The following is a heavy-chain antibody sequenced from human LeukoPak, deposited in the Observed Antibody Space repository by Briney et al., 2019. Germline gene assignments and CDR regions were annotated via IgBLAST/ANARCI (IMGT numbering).Heavy chain of an antibody. CDR3: AKESSGGWYFDY. J-gene: IGHJ4*02. CDR1: GFTFSSNV. Sequence: GGSLRLSCAASGFTFSSNVMIWVRQAPGKGLEWVSSIPAGGGSTYYADSVKGRFTISRDSSKNSLYLQMNSLRAEDTAVYYCAKESSGGWYFDYWGQGTLVTVSS. D-gene: IGHD6-19*01. CDR2: IPAGGGST. V-gene: IGHV3-23*01.